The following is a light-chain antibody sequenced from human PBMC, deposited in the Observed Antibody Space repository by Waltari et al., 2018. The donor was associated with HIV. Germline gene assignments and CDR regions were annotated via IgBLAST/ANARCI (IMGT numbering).Light chain of an antibody. J-gene: IGLJ2*01. CDR3: AAWDDSLNDVV. Sequence: QSVLTQPPSASGTPGQRVTISCSGSSSSIGTTTVSWDQQLPGTAPKLLIYSSQQRPSGVPDRFSGSQSGTSASLAISRLQSEDEADYYCAAWDDSLNDVVFGGGTKLTVL. CDR2: SSQ. V-gene: IGLV1-44*01. CDR1: SSSIGTTT.